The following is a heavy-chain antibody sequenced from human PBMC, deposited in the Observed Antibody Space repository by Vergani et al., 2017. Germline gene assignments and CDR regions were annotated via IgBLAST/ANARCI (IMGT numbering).Heavy chain of an antibody. CDR2: ISYDGSNK. D-gene: IGHD3-22*01. V-gene: IGHV3-30*18. Sequence: VQLVESGGGLVKPGGSLRLSCAASGFTFSSYGMHWVRQAPGKGLEWVAVISYDGSNKYYADSVKGRFTISRDNSKNTLYLQMNSLRAEDTAVYYCAKPGYYYDSSGYYDYWGQGTLVTVSS. J-gene: IGHJ4*02. CDR3: AKPGYYYDSSGYYDY. CDR1: GFTFSSYG.